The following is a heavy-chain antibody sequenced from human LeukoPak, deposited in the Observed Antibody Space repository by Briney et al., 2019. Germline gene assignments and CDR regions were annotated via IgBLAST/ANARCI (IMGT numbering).Heavy chain of an antibody. J-gene: IGHJ2*01. V-gene: IGHV4-4*09. CDR2: ISTSGST. CDR3: ARHDEGSGWYRSYIDL. D-gene: IGHD6-19*01. CDR1: GVSISSYY. Sequence: SETLSLTCTVSGVSISSYYCSWIRQPPGKGLEWIGYISTSGSTDYSPSLRSRVTISVDRSKDQCSLNLSSVTAADTAVYYCARHDEGSGWYRSYIDLWGRGTLVIVSS.